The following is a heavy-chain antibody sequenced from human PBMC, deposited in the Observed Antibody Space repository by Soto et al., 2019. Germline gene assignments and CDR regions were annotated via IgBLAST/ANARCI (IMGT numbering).Heavy chain of an antibody. CDR3: ARHGYNWNFEYWFDP. J-gene: IGHJ5*02. D-gene: IGHD1-7*01. Sequence: PSETLSLTCTVSGGSISSSSYYWGWIRQPPGKGLEWIGSIYYSGSTYYNPSLKSRVTISVDTSKNQFSLKLSSVTAADTAVYYCARHGYNWNFEYWFDPWGQGTLVTVSS. V-gene: IGHV4-39*01. CDR2: IYYSGST. CDR1: GGSISSSSYY.